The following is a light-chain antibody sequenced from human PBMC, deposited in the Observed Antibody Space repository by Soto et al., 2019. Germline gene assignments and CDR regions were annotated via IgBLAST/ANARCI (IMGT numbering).Light chain of an antibody. Sequence: DIQVTQSPSTLSASVGDRVTITCRASQSISSWLAWYQQKPGKAPKLLIYQASILKSGVPSRFSGSGSGTDFTLTISSLQPDDFATYYCQDYSSTSGLTFGGGDKVEIK. CDR1: QSISSW. CDR2: QAS. J-gene: IGKJ4*01. V-gene: IGKV1-5*03. CDR3: QDYSSTSGLT.